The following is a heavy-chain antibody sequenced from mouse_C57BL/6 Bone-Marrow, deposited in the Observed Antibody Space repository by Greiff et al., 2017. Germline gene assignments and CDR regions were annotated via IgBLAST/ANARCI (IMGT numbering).Heavy chain of an antibody. CDR1: GYAFSRYW. V-gene: IGHV1-80*01. Sequence: QVQLQHSGAELVKPGASVKISCKASGYAFSRYWMNWVKQRPGKGLEWIGQIYPGDGDPNYNGKFKGNATLTADKSSSTAYMQLSSLTSEDSAVYFCARERYYGGSWFAYWGQGTLVTVSA. CDR2: IYPGDGDP. D-gene: IGHD1-2*01. CDR3: ARERYYGGSWFAY. J-gene: IGHJ3*01.